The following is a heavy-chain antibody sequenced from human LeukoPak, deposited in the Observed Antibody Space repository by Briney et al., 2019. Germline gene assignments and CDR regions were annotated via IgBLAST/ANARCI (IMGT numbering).Heavy chain of an antibody. V-gene: IGHV3-7*01. CDR2: INQGGSEK. D-gene: IGHD2-8*01. CDR1: GFTFSSYW. Sequence: GGSLRLSCAASGFTFSSYWMNWVRQAPGKRLEWVANINQGGSEKYYEDSVEGRFIISRDNAKNSLYLQMNSLRAEDTAVYFCARDTGFCTNGVCFDGFDIWGQGTMVTVSS. J-gene: IGHJ3*02. CDR3: ARDTGFCTNGVCFDGFDI.